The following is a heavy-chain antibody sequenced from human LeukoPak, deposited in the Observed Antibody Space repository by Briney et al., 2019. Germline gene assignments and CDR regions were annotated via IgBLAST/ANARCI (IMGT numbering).Heavy chain of an antibody. D-gene: IGHD3-9*01. J-gene: IGHJ3*02. V-gene: IGHV3-7*01. Sequence: PGGSLRLSCAVSGFTFSSDWMIWVRQAPGKGLEWVANINPDGSEKNYVDSVRGRFTISRDNAKNSLDLQMNSLRVEDTAVYYCAKGGILTGFDAFDIWGQGTMVTVSS. CDR3: AKGGILTGFDAFDI. CDR1: GFTFSSDW. CDR2: INPDGSEK.